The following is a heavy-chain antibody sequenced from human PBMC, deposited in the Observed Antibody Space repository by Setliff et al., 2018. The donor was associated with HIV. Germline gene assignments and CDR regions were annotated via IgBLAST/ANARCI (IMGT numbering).Heavy chain of an antibody. CDR3: ARAIGGRYIYGPDAFDI. J-gene: IGHJ3*02. D-gene: IGHD5-18*01. Sequence: SETLSLTCTVSGGSISSGSYYWSWIRQPAGKGLEWIGHIYTSGSTNYNPSLKSRVTISVDTSKNQFSLKLSSVTAADTAVYYCARAIGGRYIYGPDAFDIWGQGTMVTVSS. CDR1: GGSISSGSYY. CDR2: IYTSGST. V-gene: IGHV4-61*09.